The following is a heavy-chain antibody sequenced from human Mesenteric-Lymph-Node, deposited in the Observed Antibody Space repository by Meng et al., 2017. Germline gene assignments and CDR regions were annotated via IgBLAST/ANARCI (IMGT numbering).Heavy chain of an antibody. J-gene: IGHJ4*02. CDR1: GYSFGDYP. CDR3: SRGRGFCRGRTCYGGLIFDN. D-gene: IGHD2-15*01. V-gene: IGHV3-49*03. CDR2: IRAMAYGGTT. Sequence: GGSLRLSCTASGYSFGDYPMGWIRQAPGKGLEWLGFIRAMAYGGTTEYAASVKGRFTVSRDDSKTIAYLQMNSLKTEDTAVYFCSRGRGFCRGRTCYGGLIFDNWGQGTQVTVSS.